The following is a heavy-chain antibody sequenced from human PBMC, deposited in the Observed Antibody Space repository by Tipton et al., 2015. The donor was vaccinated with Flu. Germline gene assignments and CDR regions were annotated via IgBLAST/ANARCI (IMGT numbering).Heavy chain of an antibody. CDR3: ARVGDSYPDAFDI. D-gene: IGHD2-21*01. CDR2: IYTSGST. Sequence: TLSLTCTVSGGSISSYYWSWIRQPPGKGLEWIGYIYTSGSTNYNPSLKSRVTMSVDTSKNQFSLKLSSVTAADTAVYYCARVGDSYPDAFDIWGQGTMVTVSS. CDR1: GGSISSYY. V-gene: IGHV4-4*08. J-gene: IGHJ3*02.